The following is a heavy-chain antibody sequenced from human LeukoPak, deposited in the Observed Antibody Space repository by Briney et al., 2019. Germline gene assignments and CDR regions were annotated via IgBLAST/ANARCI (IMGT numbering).Heavy chain of an antibody. J-gene: IGHJ6*02. Sequence: PGASVKVSCKASGYTFTSYGISWVRQAPGQGLEWMGWISAYNGNTNYAQKLQGRVTMTTDTSTSTAYMELRSLRSDDTAVYYCARDSAPLVVVPAAMGGYYYYGMDVWGQGTTVTVSS. CDR3: ARDSAPLVVVPAAMGGYYYYGMDV. CDR1: GYTFTSYG. D-gene: IGHD2-2*01. CDR2: ISAYNGNT. V-gene: IGHV1-18*01.